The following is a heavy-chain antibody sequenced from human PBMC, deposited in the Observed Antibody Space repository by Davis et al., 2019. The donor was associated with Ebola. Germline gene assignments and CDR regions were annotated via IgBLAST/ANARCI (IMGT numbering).Heavy chain of an antibody. CDR2: LGTSADT. Sequence: GESLKISCSGSGFSFSNYSIHWVRQAPGKGLEWVSTLGTSADTYYADSVKGRFTISRDNSKNTLHLQMNSLRVADTAIYYCVKDTSNVWFDVWGQGTMVTVSS. CDR3: VKDTSNVWFDV. D-gene: IGHD6-19*01. CDR1: GFSFSNYS. V-gene: IGHV3-23*01. J-gene: IGHJ3*01.